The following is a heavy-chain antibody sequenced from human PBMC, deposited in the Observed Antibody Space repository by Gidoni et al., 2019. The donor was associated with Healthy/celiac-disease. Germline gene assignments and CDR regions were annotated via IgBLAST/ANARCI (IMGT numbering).Heavy chain of an antibody. J-gene: IGHJ4*02. V-gene: IGHV1-69*09. CDR1: GATLRSYA. CDR3: ARVGLHDYGGNSFDY. Sequence: VPLVQSGAEATNPGSSVKLSCMASGATLRSYAISWVRQAPGHGLEWTGRIIHILGIANYAQKFQGRVTITADKSTSTAYMELSSLRSEDTAVYYCARVGLHDYGGNSFDYWGQGTLVTVSS. D-gene: IGHD4-17*01. CDR2: IIHILGIA.